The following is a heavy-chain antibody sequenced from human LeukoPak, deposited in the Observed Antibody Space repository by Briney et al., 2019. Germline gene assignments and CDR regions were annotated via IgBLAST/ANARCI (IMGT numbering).Heavy chain of an antibody. CDR1: GGSISSYY. J-gene: IGHJ4*02. CDR3: ARLCGGDCSDY. CDR2: IYYSGST. V-gene: IGHV4-59*01. D-gene: IGHD2-21*02. Sequence: SETLSLTCTVPGGSISSYYWSWIRQPPGKGLEWIGYIYYSGSTNYNPSLKSRVTISVDTSKNQFSLKLSSVTAADTAVYYCARLCGGDCSDYWGQGTLVTVSS.